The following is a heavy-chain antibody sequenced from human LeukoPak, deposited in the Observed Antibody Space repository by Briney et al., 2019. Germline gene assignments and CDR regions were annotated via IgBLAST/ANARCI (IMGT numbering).Heavy chain of an antibody. V-gene: IGHV4-59*01. CDR1: GGSMSSYY. D-gene: IGHD6-19*01. CDR3: ARAPGVGGGPVAGTNWFDP. Sequence: PPETLSLTCTVSGGSMSSYYWSWIRQPPGKGLEWIGYIYHSGTTNYNPSLKSRVTISVDKSKKQFSLKLNSVTAADTAVYYCARAPGVGGGPVAGTNWFDPWGQGTLVTVSS. J-gene: IGHJ5*02. CDR2: IYHSGTT.